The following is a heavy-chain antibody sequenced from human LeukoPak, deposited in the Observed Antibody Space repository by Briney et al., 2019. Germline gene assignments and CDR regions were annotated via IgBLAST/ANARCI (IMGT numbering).Heavy chain of an antibody. D-gene: IGHD6-6*01. CDR1: GFTFSSYA. V-gene: IGHV3-23*01. J-gene: IGHJ4*02. CDR2: ISSSGGTT. Sequence: GGSLRLSCAASGFTFSSYAMSWVRQAPGKWLEWVSSISSSGGTTYYADSVKGRFTISRDYSKNTLYLQMNSLRAEDTALYYCAKDGMYSSSSSYYFDYWGPGTLVTVSS. CDR3: AKDGMYSSSSSYYFDY.